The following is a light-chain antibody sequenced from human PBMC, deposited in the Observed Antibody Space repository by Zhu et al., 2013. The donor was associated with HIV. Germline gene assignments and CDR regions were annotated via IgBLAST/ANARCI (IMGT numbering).Light chain of an antibody. CDR1: QSVSSN. CDR3: QQYGRAPMCS. Sequence: EIVMTQSPATLSVSPGERATLSCRASQSVSSNLAWYQQKPGQAPRLLIYEASIRVSGTPDRFSGGGSGTDFTLTISRLEPEDFAVYYCQQYGRAPMCSFGQGTKLEIK. CDR2: EAS. V-gene: IGKV3-20*01. J-gene: IGKJ2*04.